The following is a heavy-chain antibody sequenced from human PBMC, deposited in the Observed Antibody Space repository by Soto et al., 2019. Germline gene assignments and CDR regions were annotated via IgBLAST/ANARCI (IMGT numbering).Heavy chain of an antibody. J-gene: IGHJ6*02. CDR2: ISISGSTK. CDR3: ARDGSTGTTNYHYAMDV. D-gene: IGHD4-17*01. V-gene: IGHV3-48*03. CDR1: GFTLSPYH. Sequence: EVQLVESGGGLVQPGGSLRLSCAASGFTLSPYHMHWVRQAPGKGLEWVSYISISGSTKFYADSVKGRFTISRDNAKNSLYRQIVSLRAEYTAVYYCARDGSTGTTNYHYAMDVWGQGTTVTVSS.